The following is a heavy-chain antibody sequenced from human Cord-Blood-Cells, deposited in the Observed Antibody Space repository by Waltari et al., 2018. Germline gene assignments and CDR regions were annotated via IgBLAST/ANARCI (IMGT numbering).Heavy chain of an antibody. CDR3: ARAGIADAFDI. J-gene: IGHJ3*02. CDR2: INSDGSST. V-gene: IGHV3-74*01. D-gene: IGHD6-13*01. CDR1: GFTFSRYW. Sequence: EVQLVESGGGLVQPGGSLRLSCAASGFTFSRYWLHWVRQAPGKGLVWVSRINSDGSSTSYADSVKGRFTISRDNAKNTLYLQMNSLRAEDTAVYYCARAGIADAFDIWGQGTMVTVSS.